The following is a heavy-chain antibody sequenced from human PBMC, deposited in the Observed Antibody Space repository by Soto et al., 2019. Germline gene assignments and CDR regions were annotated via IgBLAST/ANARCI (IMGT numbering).Heavy chain of an antibody. CDR2: ILPIFGTA. V-gene: IGHV1-69*12. D-gene: IGHD6-13*01. Sequence: QVQLVQSGAEVKKPGSSVKVSCKASVGTFSSYAISWVRQAPGQGLEWMGGILPIFGTANYAQKCQGRVTITADESTRTAYMELSSLRSEDTAVYYCARYGALQHPDYWGQGTLVTVSS. CDR3: ARYGALQHPDY. J-gene: IGHJ4*02. CDR1: VGTFSSYA.